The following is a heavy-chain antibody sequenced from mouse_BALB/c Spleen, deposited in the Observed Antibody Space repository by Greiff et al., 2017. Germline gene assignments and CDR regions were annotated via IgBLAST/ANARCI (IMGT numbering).Heavy chain of an antibody. J-gene: IGHJ4*01. V-gene: IGHV14-3*02. CDR3: ARAGIPEPMDY. D-gene: IGHD4-1*01. Sequence: VQLQQSGAELVKPGASVKLSCTASGFNIKDTYMHWVKQRPEQGLEWIGRIDPANGNTKYDPKFQGKATITADTSSNTAYLQLSSLTSEDTAVYYCARAGIPEPMDYWGQGTSVTVSS. CDR1: GFNIKDTY. CDR2: IDPANGNT.